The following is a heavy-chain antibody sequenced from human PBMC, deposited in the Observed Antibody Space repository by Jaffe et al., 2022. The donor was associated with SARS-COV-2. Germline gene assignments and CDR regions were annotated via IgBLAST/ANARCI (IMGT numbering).Heavy chain of an antibody. V-gene: IGHV5-51*01. Sequence: EVQLVQSGAEVKKPGESLKISCKGSGYSFTKYWIGWVRQMPGKGLEWMGIIYPDDSYTRYSPSFQGQVTISADKSISTAYLQWSNLKASDTAMYYCARHFKASGAPRDYYYGIDFWGQGTTVTVSS. CDR3: ARHFKASGAPRDYYYGIDF. D-gene: IGHD1-26*01. CDR1: GYSFTKYW. J-gene: IGHJ6*02. CDR2: IYPDDSYT.